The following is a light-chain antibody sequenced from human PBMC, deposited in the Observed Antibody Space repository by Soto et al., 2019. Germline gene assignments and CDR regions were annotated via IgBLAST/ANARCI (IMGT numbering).Light chain of an antibody. Sequence: QSVLSAPASVCGSPGRSITISCTGTSSDVGNYKYVSWYQQHPGKAPKLMIYEVSNRPSGVSNRFSGSKSGNTASLTISGLQAEDYNCYCCFPYPRSGPYLCATEPKV. V-gene: IGLV2-14*01. CDR3: FPYPRSGPYL. CDR2: EVS. CDR1: SSDVGNYKY. J-gene: IGLJ1*01.